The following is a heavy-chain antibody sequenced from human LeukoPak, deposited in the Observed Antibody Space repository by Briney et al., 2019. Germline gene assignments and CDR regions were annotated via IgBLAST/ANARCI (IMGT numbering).Heavy chain of an antibody. D-gene: IGHD6-13*01. CDR1: GYTFTSYG. CDR2: ISAYNGNT. Sequence: GAAVKVSCKASGYTFTSYGISWVRQAPVQGLEWMGWISAYNGNTNYAQKLQGRVTMTTDTSTSTAYMELRSLRSGDTAVYYCARGIAAAGTGVDWFDPWGQGTLVTVSS. V-gene: IGHV1-18*01. CDR3: ARGIAAAGTGVDWFDP. J-gene: IGHJ5*02.